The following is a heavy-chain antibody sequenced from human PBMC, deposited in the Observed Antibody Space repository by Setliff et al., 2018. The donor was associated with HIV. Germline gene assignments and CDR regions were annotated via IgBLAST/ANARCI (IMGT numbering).Heavy chain of an antibody. CDR3: ARGSSIVVVTANPGGMDV. CDR2: INHSGST. Sequence: SETLSLTCAVYGGSVSGYYWSWIRQPPGKGLEWIGEINHSGSTNYNPSLKSRVTISVDTSKNQFSLKLSSVTAADTAVYYCARGSSIVVVTANPGGMDVWGQGTTVTVSS. J-gene: IGHJ6*02. D-gene: IGHD2-21*02. CDR1: GGSVSGYY. V-gene: IGHV4-34*01.